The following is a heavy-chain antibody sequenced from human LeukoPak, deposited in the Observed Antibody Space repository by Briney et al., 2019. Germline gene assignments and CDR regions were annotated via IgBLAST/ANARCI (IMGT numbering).Heavy chain of an antibody. D-gene: IGHD2-15*01. Sequence: TGGSLRLSCAASGFIFSSYGMHWVRQAPDKGLEWVAFTRYDGSRKYYADSVKGRFTISRDNAKNSLSLQMNSLRAEDTAVYYCAREVCSGGSCYSDYWGQGTLVTVSS. V-gene: IGHV3-30*02. J-gene: IGHJ4*02. CDR2: TRYDGSRK. CDR3: AREVCSGGSCYSDY. CDR1: GFIFSSYG.